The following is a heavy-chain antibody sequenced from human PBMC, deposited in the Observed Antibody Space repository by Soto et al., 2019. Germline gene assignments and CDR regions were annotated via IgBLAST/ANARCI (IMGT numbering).Heavy chain of an antibody. CDR3: ARGRRVAATQSAYYYYSYDMDV. J-gene: IGHJ6*03. CDR2: IYYSGST. Sequence: SETLSLTCTVSGGSISSYYWSWIRQPPGKGLEWIGYIYYSGSTNYNPSLKSRVTISVDTSKNQFSLKLSSVTAADTAVYYCARGRRVAATQSAYYYYSYDMDVWGKVTTVT. D-gene: IGHD2-15*01. V-gene: IGHV4-59*01. CDR1: GGSISSYY.